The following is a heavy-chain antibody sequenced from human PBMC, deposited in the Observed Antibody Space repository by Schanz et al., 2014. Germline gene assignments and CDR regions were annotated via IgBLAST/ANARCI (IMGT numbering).Heavy chain of an antibody. J-gene: IGHJ4*02. CDR3: VRNGDCRGGIRCDKGYFDS. CDR1: GASISSVYW. CDR2: MHHSEGR. V-gene: IGHV4-4*02. Sequence: QVQLQESGPGLVKPSGTLSLTCTVSGASISSVYWWSWVRQSPGTGLEWIGEMHHSEGRNYNPSLKSRVTTFIDPPKTHFSLELISVPAADTAVYYCVRNGDCRGGIRCDKGYFDSWGQGILVTVSS. D-gene: IGHD2-15*01.